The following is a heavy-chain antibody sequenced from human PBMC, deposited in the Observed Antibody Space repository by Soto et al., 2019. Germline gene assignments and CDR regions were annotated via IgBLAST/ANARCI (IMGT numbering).Heavy chain of an antibody. CDR1: GFTFTSSA. Sequence: SVKVSCKASGFTFTSSAMQWVRQARGQRLEWIGWIVVGSGNTNYAQKFQERVTITRDMSTSTAYMELSSLRSEDTAVYYCAAGLLGYCSGGSCQDHYYYYMDVWGKGTTVTGSS. V-gene: IGHV1-58*02. CDR2: IVVGSGNT. CDR3: AAGLLGYCSGGSCQDHYYYYMDV. D-gene: IGHD2-15*01. J-gene: IGHJ6*03.